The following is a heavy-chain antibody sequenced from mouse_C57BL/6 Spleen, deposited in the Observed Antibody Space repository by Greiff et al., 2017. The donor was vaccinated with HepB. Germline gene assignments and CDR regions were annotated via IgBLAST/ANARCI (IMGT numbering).Heavy chain of an antibody. D-gene: IGHD2-1*01. CDR1: GYTFTSYT. CDR3: ARGENGNYRGAMDY. J-gene: IGHJ4*01. Sequence: QVQLQQSGAELARPGASVKMSCKASGYTFTSYTMHWVKQRPGQGLEWIGYINPSSGYTKYNQKFKDKATLTADKSSSTAYMQLSSLTSEDYAVYYCARGENGNYRGAMDYWGQGTSVTVSS. CDR2: INPSSGYT. V-gene: IGHV1-4*01.